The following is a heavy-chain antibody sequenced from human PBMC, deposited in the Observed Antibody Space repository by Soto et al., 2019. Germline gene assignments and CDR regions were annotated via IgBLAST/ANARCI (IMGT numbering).Heavy chain of an antibody. Sequence: QLVESGGGVVQPGRSLRLSCAASGFTFSTYAMHWVRQAPGKGLEWVAVILYDGSRTYYADSVKGRFTISRDNSKNTLYLEMNSLRDEDTAVYFCARDRGDDYYRRYFDSWGQGTLVTVSS. V-gene: IGHV3-30-3*01. CDR2: ILYDGSRT. D-gene: IGHD1-26*01. CDR1: GFTFSTYA. CDR3: ARDRGDDYYRRYFDS. J-gene: IGHJ4*02.